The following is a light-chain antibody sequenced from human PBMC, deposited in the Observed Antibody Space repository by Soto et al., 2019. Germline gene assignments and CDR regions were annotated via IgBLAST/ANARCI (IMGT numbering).Light chain of an antibody. CDR1: YNIRNS. V-gene: IGKV1-39*01. Sequence: DIQMTQSPSSLSASVGDRVTITCRANYNIRNSLNWYQQKPRGAPKLLIYASSSLESGVPSRFSGSASGTDFTLTINSLQPEDFATYYCQQSYSTPLTFGQGTKVDIK. CDR3: QQSYSTPLT. J-gene: IGKJ1*01. CDR2: ASS.